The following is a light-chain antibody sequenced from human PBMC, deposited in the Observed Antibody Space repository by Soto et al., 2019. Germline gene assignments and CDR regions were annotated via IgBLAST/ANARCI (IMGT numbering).Light chain of an antibody. J-gene: IGKJ1*01. Sequence: DIQMTQSPSSLCASVGDRVTITCRASPSISSYLNWYQQKPGKAPKLLIYAASSLQSGVPSRFSGSGSGTDFTLTISSLQPEDFATYYCQQSYSTPGWTFGQGTKVEIK. CDR3: QQSYSTPGWT. V-gene: IGKV1-39*01. CDR1: PSISSY. CDR2: AAS.